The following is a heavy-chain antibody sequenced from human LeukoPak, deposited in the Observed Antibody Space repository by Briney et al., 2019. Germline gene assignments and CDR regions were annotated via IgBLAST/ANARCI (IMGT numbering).Heavy chain of an antibody. D-gene: IGHD3-22*01. V-gene: IGHV1-18*01. CDR1: GYTFTSYG. CDR3: ARASYDSSGYYRYWYFDL. J-gene: IGHJ2*01. Sequence: ASVKVSCKASGYTFTSYGISWVRQAPGQGLEWMGWISAYNGNTNYAQKLQGRVTMTTDTSTSTAYMELRSLRSDDTAVYYCARASYDSSGYYRYWYFDLWGRGTLVTVSS. CDR2: ISAYNGNT.